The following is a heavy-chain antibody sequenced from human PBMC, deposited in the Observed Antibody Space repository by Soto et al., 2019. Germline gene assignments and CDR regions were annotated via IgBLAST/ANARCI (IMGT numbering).Heavy chain of an antibody. V-gene: IGHV3-7*03. CDR2: IKQDGSEK. J-gene: IGHJ6*02. CDR1: GFTFSSYW. D-gene: IGHD3-16*01. Sequence: EVQLVESGGGLVQPGGSLRLSCAASGFTFSSYWMSWVRQAPGKGLEWVANIKQDGSEKYYVDSVKGRFTISRDNAKNSLYLQMNSLRAEDTAVYYCARDPGSRPLRMVYYYYGMDVWGQGTTVTVSS. CDR3: ARDPGSRPLRMVYYYYGMDV.